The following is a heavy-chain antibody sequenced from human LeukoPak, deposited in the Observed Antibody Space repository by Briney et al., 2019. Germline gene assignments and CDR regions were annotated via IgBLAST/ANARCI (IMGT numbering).Heavy chain of an antibody. J-gene: IGHJ4*02. V-gene: IGHV4-59*03. Sequence: SETLSLTCMVPDGSIRISIWCWIRQTPREGLEWIGYIYYSGSTPYNSSLKSRVAISLAASRNKCYLKLSCVTAAATTVLCITGQLGDRRHFDYWGQRTLVTVSS. CDR1: DGSIRISI. CDR2: IYYSGST. CDR3: TGQLGDRRHFDY. D-gene: IGHD3-3*01.